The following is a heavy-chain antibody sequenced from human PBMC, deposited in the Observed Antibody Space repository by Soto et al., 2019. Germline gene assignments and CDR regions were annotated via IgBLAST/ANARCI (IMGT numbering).Heavy chain of an antibody. J-gene: IGHJ3*02. CDR3: ARQINGDYTAFDI. CDR2: ISGSTSYI. CDR1: GFTVSSYG. D-gene: IGHD4-17*01. V-gene: IGHV3-21*01. Sequence: GGSLRLSCAASGFTVSSYGMHWVRQAPGKRLEWVSSISGSTSYIYYADSLKGRFTISRDNAKNSLYLQMNTLRAEDTAVYYCARQINGDYTAFDIWGQGTLVTVSS.